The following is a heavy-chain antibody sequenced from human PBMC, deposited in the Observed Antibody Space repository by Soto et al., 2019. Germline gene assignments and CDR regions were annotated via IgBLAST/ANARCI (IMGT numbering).Heavy chain of an antibody. V-gene: IGHV1-18*01. CDR1: GDTITSYG. J-gene: IGHJ5*02. CDR3: ARADYDFWAGAYNWFDP. Sequence: GASVKASCKASGDTITSYGISWVRQAPGQGLEWMGWISAYNGNTNYAQKLQGRVTMTTDTSTSTAYMELRSLRSDDTAVYYCARADYDFWAGAYNWFDPWGQGTLVTAPQ. D-gene: IGHD3-3*01. CDR2: ISAYNGNT.